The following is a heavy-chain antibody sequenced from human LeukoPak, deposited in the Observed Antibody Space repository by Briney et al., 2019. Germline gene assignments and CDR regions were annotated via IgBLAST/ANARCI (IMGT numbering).Heavy chain of an antibody. CDR1: GFTFTNYA. CDR3: ARSTASDY. D-gene: IGHD1-1*01. J-gene: IGHJ4*02. CDR2: INTNTGNP. V-gene: IGHV7-4-1*02. Sequence: GGSLRLSCTASGFTFTNYAMNWVRQAPGQGLEWMGWINTNTGNPTYAQGFTGRFVFSLDTSVSTAYLQISSLKAEDTAVYYCARSTASDYWGQGTLVTVSS.